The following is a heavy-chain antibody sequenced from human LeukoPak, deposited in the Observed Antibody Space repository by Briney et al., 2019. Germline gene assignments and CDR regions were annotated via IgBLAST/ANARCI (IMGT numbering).Heavy chain of an antibody. CDR3: ARVAAGIGFFQH. Sequence: SETLSLTCAVYGGSFSGDYWSWIRQPPGKGLEWIGDINRSGRAVYNTSLKSRVIISVDTSKNQLSLKLSSVTAADTAVYYCARVAAGIGFFQHWGQGTLVTVSS. D-gene: IGHD6-13*01. V-gene: IGHV4-34*01. CDR2: INRSGRA. J-gene: IGHJ1*01. CDR1: GGSFSGDY.